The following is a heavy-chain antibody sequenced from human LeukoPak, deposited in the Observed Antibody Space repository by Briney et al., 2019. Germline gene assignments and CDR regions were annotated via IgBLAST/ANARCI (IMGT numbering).Heavy chain of an antibody. D-gene: IGHD3-9*01. CDR3: ARASLRYFACFSDY. Sequence: PGGCLRLSCAAAGSTFSSYAMHWVRQAPGKGLEWVAVITYDGSNKYYAASVKGRFTISRDTSSTTLHLQLNSLRDGDTAINSCARASLRYFACFSDYGG. CDR1: GSTFSSYA. CDR2: ITYDGSNK. V-gene: IGHV3-30*02. J-gene: IGHJ4*01.